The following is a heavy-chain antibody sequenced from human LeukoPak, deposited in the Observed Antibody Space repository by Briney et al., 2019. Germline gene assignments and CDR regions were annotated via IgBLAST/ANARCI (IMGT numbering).Heavy chain of an antibody. D-gene: IGHD3-22*01. CDR1: SGSISSSGYS. CDR2: IYHSGST. V-gene: IGHV4-30-2*01. Sequence: ASETLSLTCAVSSGSISSSGYSWSWIRQPPGKGLEWIGYIYHSGSTYYNPSLKSRVTISVDRSKSQFSLKLSSVTAADTAVYYCARGGGSSGSGFDYWGQGTLVTVSS. CDR3: ARGGGSSGSGFDY. J-gene: IGHJ4*02.